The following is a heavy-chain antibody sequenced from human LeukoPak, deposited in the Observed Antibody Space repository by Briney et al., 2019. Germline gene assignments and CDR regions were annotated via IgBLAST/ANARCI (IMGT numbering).Heavy chain of an antibody. D-gene: IGHD5-24*01. J-gene: IGHJ6*03. V-gene: IGHV3-21*01. CDR3: ARVGDGYNYPYYYYYMDV. CDR2: ISSSSSYI. CDR1: GFTFSSYS. Sequence: AGTLRLTCAASGFTFSSYSMNWVRQAPGKELKWVSSISSSSSYIYYADSVKGRFTISRDNAKNSLYLQMNSLRAEDTAVYYCARVGDGYNYPYYYYYMDVWGKGTTVTVSS.